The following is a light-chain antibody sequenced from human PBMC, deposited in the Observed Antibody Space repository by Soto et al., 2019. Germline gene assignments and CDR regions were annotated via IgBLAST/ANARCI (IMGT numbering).Light chain of an antibody. CDR1: QSINNY. J-gene: IGKJ4*01. CDR2: AAS. CDR3: QQSYGTPLP. V-gene: IGKV1-39*01. Sequence: DIQMTQSPSSLSASVGDRVTITCRASQSINNYLNWYQQKPGKAPKVLIYAASILQSGVPSRFSGSRSGTDFTLSISRLQPADVAKYYCQQSYGTPLPFGGRTRVEIK.